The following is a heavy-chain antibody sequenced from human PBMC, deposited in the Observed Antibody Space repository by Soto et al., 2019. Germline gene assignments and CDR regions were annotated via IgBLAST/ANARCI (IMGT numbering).Heavy chain of an antibody. Sequence: PSETLSLTCTVSGGSISSSSYYWGWIRQPPGKGLEWIGSIHYTGSTYYNPSLKSRVAISVDTSKNQFSLRLSSVTASDTAVYYCARQSLLVLVVAEFDYWGQGTLVTVSS. CDR1: GGSISSSSYY. J-gene: IGHJ4*02. V-gene: IGHV4-39*01. D-gene: IGHD2-15*01. CDR3: ARQSLLVLVVAEFDY. CDR2: IHYTGST.